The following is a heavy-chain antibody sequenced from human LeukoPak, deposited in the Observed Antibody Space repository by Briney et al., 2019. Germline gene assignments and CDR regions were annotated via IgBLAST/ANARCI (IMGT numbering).Heavy chain of an antibody. CDR2: IKQDGSEK. D-gene: IGHD5-12*01. CDR1: GFTFSSYW. J-gene: IGHJ6*02. Sequence: QPGGSLRLSCAASGFTFSSYWMSWVRQAPGKGLEWVANIKQDGSEKYYVDSVKGRFTISRDNSKDTLYLQMNSLRAEDTAVYYCARDHGYSGYVATWNRHYYGMDVWGQGTTVTVSS. CDR3: ARDHGYSGYVATWNRHYYGMDV. V-gene: IGHV3-7*01.